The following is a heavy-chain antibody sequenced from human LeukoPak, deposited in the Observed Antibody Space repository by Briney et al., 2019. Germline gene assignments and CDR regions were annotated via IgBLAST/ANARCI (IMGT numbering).Heavy chain of an antibody. J-gene: IGHJ4*02. Sequence: GGSLRLSCAASGFTFSNYVMSWVRQSPGKGLEWVSYINHNGEMIFYPDFVKGRFTISRDNAKNSLYLQMNSLRDEDTAVYYCARDNDWAFHYWGQGTLVTVSS. CDR1: GFTFSNYV. CDR3: ARDNDWAFHY. CDR2: INHNGEMI. D-gene: IGHD3-9*01. V-gene: IGHV3-48*02.